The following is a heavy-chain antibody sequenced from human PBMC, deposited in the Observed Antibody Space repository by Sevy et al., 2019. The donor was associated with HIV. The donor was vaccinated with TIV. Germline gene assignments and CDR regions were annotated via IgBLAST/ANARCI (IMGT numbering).Heavy chain of an antibody. CDR3: ARERTYDFWSGPPNWFDP. CDR1: GFTFSSYS. D-gene: IGHD3-3*01. Sequence: GGSLRLSCAASGFTFSSYSMNWVRQAPGKGLEWVSYISSSSSTIYYADSVKARFTISRDNAKNSLYLQMNSLRDEDTAVYYCARERTYDFWSGPPNWFDPWGQGTLVTVSS. V-gene: IGHV3-48*02. J-gene: IGHJ5*02. CDR2: ISSSSSTI.